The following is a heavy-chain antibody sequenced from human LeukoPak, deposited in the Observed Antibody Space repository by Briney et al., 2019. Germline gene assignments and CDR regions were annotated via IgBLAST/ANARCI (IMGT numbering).Heavy chain of an antibody. V-gene: IGHV1-18*01. CDR2: ISAYNGNT. CDR1: GYPFTSYG. D-gene: IGHD3-22*01. J-gene: IGHJ4*02. Sequence: ASVKVSCKASGYPFTSYGISWVRQAPGQGLEWMGWISAYNGNTNYAQKLQGRVTMTTDTSTSTAYMELRSLRSDDTAVYYCARARGRSLITTIDYWGQGTLVTVSS. CDR3: ARARGRSLITTIDY.